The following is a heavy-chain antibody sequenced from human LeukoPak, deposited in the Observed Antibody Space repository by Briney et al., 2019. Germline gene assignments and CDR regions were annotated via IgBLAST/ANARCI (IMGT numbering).Heavy chain of an antibody. J-gene: IGHJ4*02. V-gene: IGHV3-30*02. CDR1: GFTFSSYG. CDR2: IRYDGSNK. Sequence: GGSLRLSCAASGFTFSSYGMHWVRQAPGKGLEWVAFIRYDGSNKYYADSVKGRFTISRDNSKNTLYLQMNSLRAEDTAVYYCAKGSRRGSGYYAFDYWGQGTLVTVSS. D-gene: IGHD3-3*01. CDR3: AKGSRRGSGYYAFDY.